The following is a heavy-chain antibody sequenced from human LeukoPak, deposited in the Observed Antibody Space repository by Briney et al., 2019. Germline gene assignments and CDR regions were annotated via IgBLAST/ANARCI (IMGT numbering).Heavy chain of an antibody. CDR1: GFTFNTYS. J-gene: IGHJ4*02. D-gene: IGHD3-10*01. V-gene: IGHV3-21*01. CDR3: AGGLWYASGSDY. CDR2: ITSSSSYI. Sequence: GGSLRLSCAASGFTFNTYSMNWVRQAPGKGLEWVSSITSSSSYIYYADSVKGRFTISRDNAKNSLYLQMNSLRAEDTAVYYCAGGLWYASGSDYWGQGTLVTVSS.